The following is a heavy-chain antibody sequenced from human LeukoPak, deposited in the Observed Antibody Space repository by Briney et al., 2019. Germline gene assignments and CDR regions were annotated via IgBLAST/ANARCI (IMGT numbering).Heavy chain of an antibody. D-gene: IGHD1-7*01. CDR3: ARRSGPADQATSNWNYEQH. V-gene: IGHV4-39*01. J-gene: IGHJ4*02. CDR1: GGSISSSSYY. CDR2: IYYSGST. Sequence: KPSETLSLTCTVSGGSISSSSYYWGWIRQPPGKGLEWIGSIYYSGSTYYNPSLKSRVTISVDTSKNQFSLKLSSVTAADTAVYYCARRSGPADQATSNWNYEQHWGQGTLVTVSS.